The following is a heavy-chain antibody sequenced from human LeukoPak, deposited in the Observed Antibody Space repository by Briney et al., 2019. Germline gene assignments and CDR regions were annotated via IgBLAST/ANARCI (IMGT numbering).Heavy chain of an antibody. V-gene: IGHV3-48*04. CDR1: GFTFSSYW. D-gene: IGHD6-13*01. CDR2: ISSSSFKI. J-gene: IGHJ6*03. Sequence: GGSLRFSCAASGFTFSSYWMSWVRQAPGKGLEWVSYISSSSFKIGYADSVKGRFTISRDNSKNSLYLQMDSLRVEDTAVYYCVRDPSYGSSWYYYMDVWGKGTTVTVSS. CDR3: VRDPSYGSSWYYYMDV.